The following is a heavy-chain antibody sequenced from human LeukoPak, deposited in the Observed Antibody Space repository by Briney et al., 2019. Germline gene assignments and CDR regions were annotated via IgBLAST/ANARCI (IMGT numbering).Heavy chain of an antibody. CDR2: IYYSGST. CDR1: GGSISSSSYY. CDR3: ARQDVDTAMVMDY. Sequence: PSETLSLTCTVSGGSISSSSYYWGWIRQPPGKGLEWIGSIYYSGSTYYNPSLKSRVTISVDTSKNQFSLKLSSVTAADTAVYYCARQDVDTAMVMDYWGQGTLVTVSS. D-gene: IGHD5-18*01. V-gene: IGHV4-39*01. J-gene: IGHJ4*02.